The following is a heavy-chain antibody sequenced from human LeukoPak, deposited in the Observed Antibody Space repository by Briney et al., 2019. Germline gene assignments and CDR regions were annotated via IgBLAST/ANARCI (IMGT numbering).Heavy chain of an antibody. J-gene: IGHJ4*02. V-gene: IGHV4-30-2*01. CDR2: IYHSGST. CDR1: GGSISSGGYS. D-gene: IGHD4-23*01. CDR3: ARGVYYGGNGYYFDY. Sequence: PSQTLSLTCAVSGGSISSGGYSWSWIRQPPGKGLEWIGYIYHSGSTYYNPSLKSRVTISVDRPKNQFSLKLSSVTAADTAVHYCARGVYYGGNGYYFDYWGQGTLVTVSS.